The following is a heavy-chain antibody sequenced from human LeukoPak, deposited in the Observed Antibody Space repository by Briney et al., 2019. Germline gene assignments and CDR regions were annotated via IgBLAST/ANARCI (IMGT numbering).Heavy chain of an antibody. V-gene: IGHV3-23*01. Sequence: GGSLRLSCAASGFTFSSYAMSWVRQAPGKGLEWVSAISGSGGSTYYADSVKGRFTISRDNSKNTLYLQMNSLRAEDTAVYYCAKDQRPLYYYYVSGDWFDPWGQGTLVTVSS. J-gene: IGHJ5*02. D-gene: IGHD3-16*01. CDR2: ISGSGGST. CDR3: AKDQRPLYYYYVSGDWFDP. CDR1: GFTFSSYA.